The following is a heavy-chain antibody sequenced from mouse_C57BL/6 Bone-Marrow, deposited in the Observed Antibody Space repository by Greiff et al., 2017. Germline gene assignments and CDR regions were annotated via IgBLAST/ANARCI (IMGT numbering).Heavy chain of an antibody. V-gene: IGHV1-72*01. CDR2: IDPNSGGT. CDR3: ARGRYGSGEAWFAY. Sequence: QVQLQQPGAELVRPGASVKLSCKASGYTFTSDWMHWVKQRPGRGLEWIGRIDPNSGGTKYKEKFKSKATLTVDKPSSTAYMQLSSLTSEDSAVYYCARGRYGSGEAWFAYWGQGTLVTVSA. J-gene: IGHJ3*01. CDR1: GYTFTSDW. D-gene: IGHD1-1*01.